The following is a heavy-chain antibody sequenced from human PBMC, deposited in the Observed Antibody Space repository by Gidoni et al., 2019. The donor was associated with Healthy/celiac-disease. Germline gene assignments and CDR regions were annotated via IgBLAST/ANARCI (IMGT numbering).Heavy chain of an antibody. CDR3: ASSVEMATITGYWYFDL. CDR1: GGTFSSYA. Sequence: QVQLVQSGAAVKKPGSSVKVSCKASGGTFSSYAISWVRQAPGQGLEWMGGIIPIFGTANYAQKFQGRVTITADESTSTAYMELSSLRSEDTAVYYCASSVEMATITGYWYFDLWGRGTLVTVSS. V-gene: IGHV1-69*01. D-gene: IGHD5-12*01. J-gene: IGHJ2*01. CDR2: IIPIFGTA.